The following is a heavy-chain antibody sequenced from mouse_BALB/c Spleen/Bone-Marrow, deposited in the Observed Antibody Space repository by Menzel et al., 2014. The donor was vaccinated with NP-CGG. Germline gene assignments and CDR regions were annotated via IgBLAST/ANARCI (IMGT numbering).Heavy chain of an antibody. CDR2: ISAGGNYT. CDR1: GFTFSDYY. J-gene: IGHJ3*01. D-gene: IGHD2-14*01. Sequence: EVKLVESGGGLVKPGGSLKLSCAASGFTFSDYYMYWVRQTPEKRLEWVATISAGGNYTCYPDSVKGRFTISRDNAKNNLYLQMNSRKSEDTAMYYCGSDGDYRYAWFAFWGQGTLVTVSA. CDR3: GSDGDYRYAWFAF. V-gene: IGHV5-4*02.